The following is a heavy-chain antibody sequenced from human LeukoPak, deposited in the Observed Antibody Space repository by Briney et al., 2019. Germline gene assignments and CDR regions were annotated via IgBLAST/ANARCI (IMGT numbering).Heavy chain of an antibody. V-gene: IGHV3-23*01. Sequence: AGGSLRLSCAASGFTFSSYAMSWVRQAPGKGLEWVSAISGSGGSTYYADSVKGRFTISRDNSKNTLYLQMNSLRAEDTAVYYCAKETGYSSGWYPTPPPHFDYWGQGTLVTVSS. D-gene: IGHD6-19*01. CDR2: ISGSGGST. J-gene: IGHJ4*02. CDR1: GFTFSSYA. CDR3: AKETGYSSGWYPTPPPHFDY.